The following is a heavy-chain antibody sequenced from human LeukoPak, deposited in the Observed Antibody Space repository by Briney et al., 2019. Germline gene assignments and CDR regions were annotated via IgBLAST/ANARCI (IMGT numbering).Heavy chain of an antibody. CDR1: GGSISSSSYY. CDR3: ARHGDGDILTRYKNYYYAMDV. V-gene: IGHV4-39*01. CDR2: IYYSGST. Sequence: PSETLSLTCTVSGGSISSSSYYWGWLRQPPGKGLEWIGTIYYSGSTYYNPSLKSRVTISVDTSKNQFSLKLSSVTAADTAVYFCARHGDGDILTRYKNYYYAMDVWGQGTTVTVSS. J-gene: IGHJ6*02. D-gene: IGHD3-9*01.